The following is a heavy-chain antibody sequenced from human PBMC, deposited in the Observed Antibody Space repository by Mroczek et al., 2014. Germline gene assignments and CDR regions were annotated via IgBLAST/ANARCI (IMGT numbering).Heavy chain of an antibody. CDR3: ARKGYYKYNWFDP. V-gene: IGHV4-59*01. CDR1: GGSISSYY. D-gene: IGHD2-15*01. Sequence: QLVESGPGLVKPSETLSLTCTVSGGSISSYYWSWIRQPPGKGLEWIGYIYYSGSTNYNPSLKSRVTISVDTSKNQFSLKLSSVTAADTAVYYCARKGYYKYNWFDPWGQGTLVTVSS. J-gene: IGHJ5*02. CDR2: IYYSGST.